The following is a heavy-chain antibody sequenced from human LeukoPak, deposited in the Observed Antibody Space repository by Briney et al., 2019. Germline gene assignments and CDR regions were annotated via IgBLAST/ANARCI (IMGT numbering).Heavy chain of an antibody. V-gene: IGHV3-48*01. CDR2: ISSSSSTI. J-gene: IGHJ4*02. D-gene: IGHD3-10*01. Sequence: PGGSLRLSCAASGFTFSSYSMNWVRQAPGKGLEWVSYISSSSSTIYYADSVKGRFTISRDNAKNSLYLQMNSLRAEDTAVYYCARAGRELGYYSDYWGQGTLVTVSS. CDR3: ARAGRELGYYSDY. CDR1: GFTFSSYS.